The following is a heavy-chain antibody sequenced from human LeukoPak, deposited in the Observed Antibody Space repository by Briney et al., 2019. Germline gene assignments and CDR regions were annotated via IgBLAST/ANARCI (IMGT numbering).Heavy chain of an antibody. V-gene: IGHV4-34*01. CDR1: GGSFSGYY. D-gene: IGHD3-3*01. J-gene: IGHJ6*03. CDR3: ARETRTIFGVVISHLLQHEDYYYYYMDV. Sequence: SETLSLTCAVYGGSFSGYYWSWIRQPPGKGLEWIGEINHSGSTNYNPSLKSRVTISVDTSKNQFSLKLSSVTAADTAVYYCARETRTIFGVVISHLLQHEDYYYYYMDVWGKGTTVTVSS. CDR2: INHSGST.